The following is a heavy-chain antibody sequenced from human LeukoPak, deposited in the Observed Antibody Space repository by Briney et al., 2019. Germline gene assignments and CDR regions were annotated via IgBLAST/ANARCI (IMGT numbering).Heavy chain of an antibody. J-gene: IGHJ5*02. CDR3: AKDSSGTLFWFDP. CDR2: IMFDGANK. D-gene: IGHD6-13*01. Sequence: AGGSLRLSCAASGFTFSSYAMHWVRQAPGKGLEWVAVIMFDGANKYCADSVKGRFTISRDTSKNTLYLQMNSLRAEDTAVYYCAKDSSGTLFWFDPWGQGTLVTVSS. V-gene: IGHV3-33*06. CDR1: GFTFSSYA.